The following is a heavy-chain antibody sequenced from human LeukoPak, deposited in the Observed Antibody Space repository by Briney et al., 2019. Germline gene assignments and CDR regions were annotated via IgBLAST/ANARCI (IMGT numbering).Heavy chain of an antibody. Sequence: GGSLRLSCAASGFTFSSYSMNWVRQAPGKGLEWVSSINILSNYIYYADSVKGRFTISRDNAKNSLYLQMNSLRAEDTAVYYCATVRYSSGWYDFDYWGQGTLVTVSS. CDR2: INILSNYI. CDR1: GFTFSSYS. D-gene: IGHD6-19*01. J-gene: IGHJ4*02. V-gene: IGHV3-21*01. CDR3: ATVRYSSGWYDFDY.